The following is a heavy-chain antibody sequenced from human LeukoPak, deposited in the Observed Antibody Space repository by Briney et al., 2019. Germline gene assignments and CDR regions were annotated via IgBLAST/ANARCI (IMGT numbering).Heavy chain of an antibody. CDR1: GGSFSGYY. V-gene: IGHV4-34*01. D-gene: IGHD4-23*01. J-gene: IGHJ4*02. CDR2: INHSGST. CDR3: AGFGDYGGTDY. Sequence: SETLPLTCAVYGGSFSGYYWSWIRQPPGKGLEWIGEINHSGSTNYNPSLKSRVTISVDTSKNQFSLKLSSVTAADTAVYYCAGFGDYGGTDYWGQGTLVTVSS.